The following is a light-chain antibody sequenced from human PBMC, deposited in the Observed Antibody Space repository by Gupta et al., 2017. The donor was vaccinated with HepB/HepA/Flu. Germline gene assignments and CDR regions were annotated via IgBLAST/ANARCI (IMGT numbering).Light chain of an antibody. J-gene: IGLJ3*02. CDR3: GTWDSSRGAVV. CDR2: ENN. CDR1: SSNIGNNS. V-gene: IGLV1-51*02. Sequence: QSAYTQPPSVSAAPAQKVPIPCPGPSSNIGNNSVSRYQLHPGTGPKLLIYENNKPPSRIPARFRGSRSRPAATLGITGLQTGDEAAYYCGTWDSSRGAVVFGGGTKLTVL.